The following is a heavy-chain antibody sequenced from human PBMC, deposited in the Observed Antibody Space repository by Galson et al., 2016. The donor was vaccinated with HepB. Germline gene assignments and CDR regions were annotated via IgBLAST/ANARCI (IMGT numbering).Heavy chain of an antibody. V-gene: IGHV4-4*02. CDR1: GDSISSDTW. J-gene: IGHJ4*02. D-gene: IGHD5-18*01. CDR2: IYHSGNT. CDR3: ARVVSYGSPFGY. Sequence: SETLSLTCAVSGDSISSDTWWSWVRQSPGKGLEWIGEIYHSGNTKNNPSLKSRVIISVDNTKNQFSLKLNFMTAADTAVYYCARVVSYGSPFGYWGQGTLVTVSS.